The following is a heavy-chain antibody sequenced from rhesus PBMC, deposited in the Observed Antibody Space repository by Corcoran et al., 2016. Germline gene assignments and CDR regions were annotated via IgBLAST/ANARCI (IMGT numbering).Heavy chain of an antibody. Sequence: EVQLVESGGGLAKPGGSLRLSCAASGFSFSDYYMYWVRQAPGKGLEGVSGISYTGGSTYYADSVKGRFTISRENAKNTLYLQMDSLRAEDTAVYYCARWIRSGSYFDYWGQGVLVTVSS. CDR2: ISYTGGST. CDR1: GFSFSDYY. J-gene: IGHJ4*01. D-gene: IGHD6-25*01. CDR3: ARWIRSGSYFDY. V-gene: IGHV3S18*01.